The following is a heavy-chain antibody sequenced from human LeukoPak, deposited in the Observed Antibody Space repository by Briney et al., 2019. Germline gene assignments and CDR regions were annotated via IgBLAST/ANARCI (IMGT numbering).Heavy chain of an antibody. CDR1: GFIFSGYW. J-gene: IGHJ6*03. V-gene: IGHV3-74*01. D-gene: IGHD2-21*01. Sequence: PGGSLRLSCAGSGFIFSGYWMHWVRQAPGKGLVWVSRIKTDGSTTYYADSVKGRFTVSRDNAKNTLYLQMNSLRAEDTAVYYCARDGHIVVVIAIGDYYMDVWGKGTTVTVSS. CDR2: IKTDGSTT. CDR3: ARDGHIVVVIAIGDYYMDV.